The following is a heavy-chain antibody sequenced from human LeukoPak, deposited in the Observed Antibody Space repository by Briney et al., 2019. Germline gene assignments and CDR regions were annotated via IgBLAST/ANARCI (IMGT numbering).Heavy chain of an antibody. CDR1: GFSFNNYA. D-gene: IGHD3-22*01. CDR3: ARGGYYDSSGYYYVKVFDY. V-gene: IGHV3-23*01. J-gene: IGHJ4*02. Sequence: GGSLRLSCVDSGFSFNNYAMTWVRQAPGKGLEWVSVISGSGAITYYADSVKGRFTISRDNSKNTLYLQMNRLRAEDTAVYYCARGGYYDSSGYYYVKVFDYWGQGTLVTVSS. CDR2: ISGSGAIT.